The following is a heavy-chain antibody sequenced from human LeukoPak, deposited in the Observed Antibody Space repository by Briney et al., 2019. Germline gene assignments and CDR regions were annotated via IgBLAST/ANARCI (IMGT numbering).Heavy chain of an antibody. V-gene: IGHV1-24*01. CDR1: GYTLTELS. Sequence: ASVKVSCNISGYTLTELSMHWVRQAPGKGLEWMGSFDPEDGETIYALKFQGRVTMTEDTSTDTAYMELSSLRSEDTAVYYCARAPNYDFWSGYYDYWGQGTLVTVSS. CDR3: ARAPNYDFWSGYYDY. CDR2: FDPEDGET. J-gene: IGHJ4*02. D-gene: IGHD3-3*01.